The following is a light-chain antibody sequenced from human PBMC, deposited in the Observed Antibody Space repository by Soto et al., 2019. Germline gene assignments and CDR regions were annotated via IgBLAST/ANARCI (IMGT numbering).Light chain of an antibody. Sequence: EIVLTQSPGTLSLSPGERATLSCRASQSVSSSYLAWYQQKPGQAPRLLIYGASSRATGIPDRFSGSGSGTDFTLTISRLEPVDFAVYYCQSRGTFGQGTKVEIK. V-gene: IGKV3-20*01. CDR2: GAS. CDR1: QSVSSSY. J-gene: IGKJ1*01. CDR3: QSRGT.